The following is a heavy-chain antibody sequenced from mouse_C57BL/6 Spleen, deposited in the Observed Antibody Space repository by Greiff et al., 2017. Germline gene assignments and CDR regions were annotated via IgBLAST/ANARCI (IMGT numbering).Heavy chain of an antibody. D-gene: IGHD2-3*01. CDR2: IHPNSGST. J-gene: IGHJ4*01. Sequence: QVHVKQPGAELVKPGASVKLSCKASGYTFTSYWMHWVKQRPGQGLEWIGMIHPNSGSTNYNEKFKSKATLTVDKSSSTAYMQLSSLTSEDSAVYYCARSIIYDGYYDYAMDYWGQGTSVTVSS. V-gene: IGHV1-64*01. CDR1: GYTFTSYW. CDR3: ARSIIYDGYYDYAMDY.